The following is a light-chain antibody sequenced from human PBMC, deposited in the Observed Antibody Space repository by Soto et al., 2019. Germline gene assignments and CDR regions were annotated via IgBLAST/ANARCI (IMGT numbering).Light chain of an antibody. V-gene: IGKV1-5*03. J-gene: IGKJ1*01. Sequence: SVGDRVTITCRASQTISSWLAWYQQKPGKAPKLLIYKASTLKSGVPSRFSGSGSGTEFTLTISSLQPDDFATYYCQHYNSYSEAFGQGTKVDIK. CDR3: QHYNSYSEA. CDR1: QTISSW. CDR2: KAS.